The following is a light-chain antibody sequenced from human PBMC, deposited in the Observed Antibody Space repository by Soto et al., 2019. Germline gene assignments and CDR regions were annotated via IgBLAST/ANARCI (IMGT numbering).Light chain of an antibody. CDR3: CSYAGSSTYV. CDR2: EVS. CDR1: SSDVGGYNL. J-gene: IGLJ1*01. V-gene: IGLV2-23*02. Sequence: SVLPQPASVSGSPGQSITISCTGTSSDVGGYNLVSWYQQHPGKAPKLMIYEVSKRPSGVSNRFSGSKSGNTASLTISGLQAEDEADYYCCSYAGSSTYVFGTGTKVTVL.